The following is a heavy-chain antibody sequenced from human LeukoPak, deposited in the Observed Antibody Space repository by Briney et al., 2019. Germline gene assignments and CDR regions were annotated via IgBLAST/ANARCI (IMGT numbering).Heavy chain of an antibody. Sequence: GASVKVSCKASGGTFSSSAISWVRQAPGQGLEWMGRIIPLFGIANYAQKFRGRVTITADKSTSTAYMELSSLRSEDTAVYYCARVEGSGATTVGFDYWGQGTLVTVSS. CDR2: IIPLFGIA. CDR1: GGTFSSSA. CDR3: ARVEGSGATTVGFDY. D-gene: IGHD1-26*01. V-gene: IGHV1-69*04. J-gene: IGHJ4*02.